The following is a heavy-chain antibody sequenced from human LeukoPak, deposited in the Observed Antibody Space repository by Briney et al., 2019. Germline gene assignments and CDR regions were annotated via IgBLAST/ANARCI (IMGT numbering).Heavy chain of an antibody. CDR1: GYTFTGYY. D-gene: IGHD3-16*02. V-gene: IGHV1-2*02. J-gene: IGHJ4*02. CDR3: ARASDYVWGSYRYGIDY. Sequence: ASVKVSCKDSGYTFTGYYMHWVRQAPGQGLEWMGWINPNSGGTNYAQKFQGRVTMTRDTSISTAYMELSRLRSDDTAVYYCARASDYVWGSYRYGIDYWGQGTRVTASS. CDR2: INPNSGGT.